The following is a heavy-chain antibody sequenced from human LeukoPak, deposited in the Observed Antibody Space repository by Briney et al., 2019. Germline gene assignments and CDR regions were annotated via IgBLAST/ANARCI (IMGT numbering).Heavy chain of an antibody. Sequence: GGSLRLSCAASGFTFSSYWMSWVRQAPGKGLEWVANIKQDGSEKYYVDSVKGRFTISRDNAKNSLYLQMNSLRAEDTAVYYCARKSLGTGDWEYFDYWGQGTLVTVSS. V-gene: IGHV3-7*01. CDR2: IKQDGSEK. CDR3: ARKSLGTGDWEYFDY. CDR1: GFTFSSYW. D-gene: IGHD7-27*01. J-gene: IGHJ4*02.